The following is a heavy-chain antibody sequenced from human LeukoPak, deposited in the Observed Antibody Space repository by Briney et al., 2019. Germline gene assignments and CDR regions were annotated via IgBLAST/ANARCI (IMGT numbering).Heavy chain of an antibody. D-gene: IGHD3-22*01. CDR1: GGSFSGSY. V-gene: IGHV4-34*01. Sequence: SSETLSLTCAVYGGSFSGSYWSWIRQPPGKGLEWIGEINHSGSTNYNPSLKSRVTISVDTSKNQFSLKLSSVTAADTAVYYCAYDSSTNAFYICGQGTMVTVSS. CDR3: AYDSSTNAFYI. CDR2: INHSGST. J-gene: IGHJ3*02.